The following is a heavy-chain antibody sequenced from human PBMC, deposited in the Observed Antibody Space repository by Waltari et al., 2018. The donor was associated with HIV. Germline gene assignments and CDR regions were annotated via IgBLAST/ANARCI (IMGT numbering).Heavy chain of an antibody. V-gene: IGHV3-72*01. CDR1: GFTFSDHY. CDR2: TRNKANSYPT. D-gene: IGHD3-22*01. CDR3: ARTYHYDSSGPDAFDI. Sequence: EVQLVESGGGLVQPGGSLRLSCAASGFTFSDHYMDWVRQAPGKVLGWVGRTRNKANSYPTEYAASVKGRLTISRDDSKNSLYLQMNSLKTEDTAVYYYARTYHYDSSGPDAFDIWGQGTMVTVSS. J-gene: IGHJ3*02.